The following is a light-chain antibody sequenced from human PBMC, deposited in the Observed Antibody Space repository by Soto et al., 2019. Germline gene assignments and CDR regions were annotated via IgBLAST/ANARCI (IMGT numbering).Light chain of an antibody. CDR2: EVS. J-gene: IGLJ1*01. V-gene: IGLV2-14*01. CDR3: CSFTSITTYV. Sequence: QSVLTQPRSVSGSPGQSVTISCTGTSSDVGGYNAVSWYQQRPGKAPKLMISEVSNRPSGVSNRFSGSKSGNTASLIISGLQAEDEADYYCCSFTSITTYVFGTGTKVTVL. CDR1: SSDVGGYNA.